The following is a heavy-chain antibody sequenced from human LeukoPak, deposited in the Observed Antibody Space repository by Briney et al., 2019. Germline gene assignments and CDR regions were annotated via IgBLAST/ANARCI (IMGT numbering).Heavy chain of an antibody. Sequence: GGSLRLSCAASGFTFSSYSMNWDRQAPGKGLEWVSSISSSSSYIYYADSVKGRFTISRDNAKNSLYLQMNSLRAEDTAVYYCARDADYYDSSGYYPLDYFDYWGQGTLVTVSS. CDR3: ARDADYYDSSGYYPLDYFDY. J-gene: IGHJ4*02. D-gene: IGHD3-22*01. CDR1: GFTFSSYS. V-gene: IGHV3-21*01. CDR2: ISSSSSYI.